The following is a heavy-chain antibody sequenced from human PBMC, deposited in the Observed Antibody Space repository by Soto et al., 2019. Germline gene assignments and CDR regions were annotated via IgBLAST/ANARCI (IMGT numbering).Heavy chain of an antibody. Sequence: SETLSLTCTVSGGSISSYYWSWIRQPPGKGLEWIGYIYYSGSTNYNPSLKSRVTISVDTSKNQFSLKLSSVTAADTAVYYCASSPGNWNLWYMDVWGKGTTVTVSS. CDR3: ASSPGNWNLWYMDV. J-gene: IGHJ6*03. CDR2: IYYSGST. CDR1: GGSISSYY. D-gene: IGHD1-1*01. V-gene: IGHV4-59*08.